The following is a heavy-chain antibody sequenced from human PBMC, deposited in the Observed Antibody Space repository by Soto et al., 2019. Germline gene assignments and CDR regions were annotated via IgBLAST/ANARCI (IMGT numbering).Heavy chain of an antibody. CDR2: MNPNSGNT. CDR1: GYTFTSYD. D-gene: IGHD2-8*01. V-gene: IGHV1-8*01. J-gene: IGHJ6*02. Sequence: ASVKVSCKASGYTFTSYDINWVRQATGQGLAWMGRMNPNSGNTGYVQKFQGRVIMTRNTSISTAYMELSGLRSEDTAVYYCARSGCFTNGVPYFYGMDVWGQGTTVTVSS. CDR3: ARSGCFTNGVPYFYGMDV.